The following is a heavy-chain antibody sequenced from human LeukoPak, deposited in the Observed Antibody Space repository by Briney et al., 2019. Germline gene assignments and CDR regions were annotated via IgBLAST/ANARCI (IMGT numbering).Heavy chain of an antibody. CDR2: INPSGGST. D-gene: IGHD3-3*01. V-gene: IGHV1-46*03. Sequence: ASVKVSCKASGHTFTSYYMHWVRQAPGQGLEWMGIINPSGGSTSYAQKFQGRVTMTRDTSTSTVYMELSSLRSEDTAVYYCARTVDYDFWSGYSHKYYFDYWAQGTLVTVSS. CDR3: ARTVDYDFWSGYSHKYYFDY. CDR1: GHTFTSYY. J-gene: IGHJ4*02.